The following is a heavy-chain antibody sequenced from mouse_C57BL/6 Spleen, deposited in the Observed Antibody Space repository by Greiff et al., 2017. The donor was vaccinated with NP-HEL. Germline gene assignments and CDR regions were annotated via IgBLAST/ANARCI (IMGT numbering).Heavy chain of an antibody. CDR3: ARGPY. J-gene: IGHJ2*01. V-gene: IGHV5-6*01. CDR2: ISSGGSYT. Sequence: EVQLVESGGDLVKPGGSLKLSCAASGFTFSSYGMSWVRQTPDKRLEWVATISSGGSYTYYPDSVKGRFTISRDNAKNTLYLQMSSLKSEDTAMYYCARGPYRGQGTTLTVSS. CDR1: GFTFSSYG.